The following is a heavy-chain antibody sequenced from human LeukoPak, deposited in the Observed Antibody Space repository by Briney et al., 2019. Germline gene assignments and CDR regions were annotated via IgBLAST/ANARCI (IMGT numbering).Heavy chain of an antibody. CDR3: ARDYLRDVQYYYMDV. CDR2: ISANNGDT. J-gene: IGHJ6*03. CDR1: DYIFNNYG. V-gene: IGHV1-18*01. D-gene: IGHD3-16*01. Sequence: ASVKVSCKASDYIFNNYGITWVRQAPGQGLEWMGWISANNGDTNYAQKFQGRVTMTTDTSTNTAYMELRSLTSDDTAIYYCARDYLRDVQYYYMDVWGKGTTVTVSS.